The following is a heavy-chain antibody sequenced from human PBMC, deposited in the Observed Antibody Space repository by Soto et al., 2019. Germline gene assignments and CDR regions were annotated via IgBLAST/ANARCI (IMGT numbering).Heavy chain of an antibody. J-gene: IGHJ3*02. D-gene: IGHD6-19*01. CDR2: ISAYNGNT. CDR1: GYTFTSYG. CDR3: ARDHRVAGPSPSDVAFDI. Sequence: GASVKVSCKASGYTFTSYGICWVRQAPGEGLEWMGWISAYNGNTNYAQKLQGRVTMTTDTSTSTACMELRSLRSDDTAVYYCARDHRVAGPSPSDVAFDIWGQGTMVTVSS. V-gene: IGHV1-18*04.